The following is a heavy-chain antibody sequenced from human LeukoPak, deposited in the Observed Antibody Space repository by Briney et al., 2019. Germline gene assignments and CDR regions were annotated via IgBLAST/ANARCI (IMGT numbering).Heavy chain of an antibody. Sequence: GGSLRLSCAVSGFIVSSNYMSWVRQAPGKGLEWVSVIYSGGSTYYADSVKGRFTISRDNSKNSLYPQMNSLRAEDMALYYCAKGRYSSGWYFDYWGQGTLVTVSS. D-gene: IGHD6-19*01. CDR1: GFIVSSNY. CDR2: IYSGGST. J-gene: IGHJ4*02. V-gene: IGHV3-53*05. CDR3: AKGRYSSGWYFDY.